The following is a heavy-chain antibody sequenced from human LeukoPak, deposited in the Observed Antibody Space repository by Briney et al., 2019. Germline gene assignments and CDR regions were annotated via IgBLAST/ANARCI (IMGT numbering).Heavy chain of an antibody. CDR3: ARDTYYYDSSGSLDY. CDR1: GFTFSSYA. D-gene: IGHD3-22*01. V-gene: IGHV3-30-3*01. Sequence: GGFLRLSCAASGFTFSSYAMHWVRQAPGKGLEWVAVISYDGSNKYYADSVKGRFTISRDNSKNTLYLQMNSLRAEDTAVYYCARDTYYYDSSGSLDYWGQGTLVTVSS. J-gene: IGHJ4*02. CDR2: ISYDGSNK.